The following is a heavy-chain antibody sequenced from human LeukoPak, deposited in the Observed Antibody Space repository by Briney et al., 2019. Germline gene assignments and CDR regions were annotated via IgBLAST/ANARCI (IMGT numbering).Heavy chain of an antibody. V-gene: IGHV3-33*01. CDR1: GFTFSSYG. J-gene: IGHJ3*02. CDR2: ILSDGSKE. D-gene: IGHD3-10*01. CDR3: ARDMDDAFDI. Sequence: PGGSLRLSCAASGFTFSSYGMHWVRQAPGKGLEWVAVILSDGSKEFYTDSVKGRFTISRDNSKNTLYLQMNSPRAEDTAVYYCARDMDDAFDIWGQGTMVTVSS.